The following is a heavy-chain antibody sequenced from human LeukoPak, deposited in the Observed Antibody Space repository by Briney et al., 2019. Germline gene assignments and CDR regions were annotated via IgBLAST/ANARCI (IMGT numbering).Heavy chain of an antibody. J-gene: IGHJ4*02. V-gene: IGHV3-9*01. D-gene: IGHD3-16*01. CDR2: ISWNSGSI. CDR1: GFTFDDYA. CDR3: AKDKGFGGARRGFDY. Sequence: GRSLRLSCAASGFTFDDYAMHWVRQAPGKGLEWVSGISWNSGSIGYADSVKGRFTISRDNAKNSLYLQMNSLRAEDTASYYCAKDKGFGGARRGFDYWGQGTLVTVSS.